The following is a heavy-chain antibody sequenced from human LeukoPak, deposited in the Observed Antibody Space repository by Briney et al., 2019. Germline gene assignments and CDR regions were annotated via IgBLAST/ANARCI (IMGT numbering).Heavy chain of an antibody. CDR1: GFTFSNYW. Sequence: PGGSLRLSCAASGFTFSNYWMSWVRQAPGKGLEWVANIKPDGSEKSCVDSVKGRFSISRDNVRNVLYLQMNNLGAGDTALYYCARGDFWSGDYTDAFDVWGQGTMVTVSA. CDR3: ARGDFWSGDYTDAFDV. V-gene: IGHV3-7*04. D-gene: IGHD3-3*01. J-gene: IGHJ3*01. CDR2: IKPDGSEK.